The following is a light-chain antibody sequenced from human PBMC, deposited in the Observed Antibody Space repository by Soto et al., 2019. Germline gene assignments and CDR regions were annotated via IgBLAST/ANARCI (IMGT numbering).Light chain of an antibody. Sequence: DIQMTQSPSTLSASVGDRVTITCRASQSISSWLAWYQQKPGKAPKLLIYDASSLESGVPSRFSGSGSGTEFTLTISSLQPDDFATYYCQQYNSSSSWTFGQGTKVDIX. J-gene: IGKJ1*01. V-gene: IGKV1-5*01. CDR2: DAS. CDR1: QSISSW. CDR3: QQYNSSSSWT.